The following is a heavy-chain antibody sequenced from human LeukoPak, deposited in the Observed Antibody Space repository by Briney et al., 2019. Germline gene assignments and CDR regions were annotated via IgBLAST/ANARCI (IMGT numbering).Heavy chain of an antibody. CDR3: ARTAARRFDY. D-gene: IGHD6-6*01. J-gene: IGHJ4*02. Sequence: ASVKVSCKASGYTFTSYDINWVRQATGQGLEWTGWMNPNSGNTGYAQKFQGRVTMTRDTSTSTVYMELSSLRSDDTAVYYCARTAARRFDYWGQGTLVTVSS. V-gene: IGHV1-8*01. CDR1: GYTFTSYD. CDR2: MNPNSGNT.